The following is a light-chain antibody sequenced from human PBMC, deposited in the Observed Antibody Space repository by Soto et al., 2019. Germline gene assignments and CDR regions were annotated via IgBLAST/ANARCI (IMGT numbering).Light chain of an antibody. CDR2: GAS. CDR3: QQYGSSPT. V-gene: IGKV3-20*01. J-gene: IGKJ1*01. Sequence: EIVLTQSPGTLSLSPGQRSTLCCMASQSVSSSYLAWYQQKPGQAPRLLIYGASSRATGIPDRFSGSGPGTDFTLTISRLETEDFAVYYCQQYGSSPTFGQGTKVDIK. CDR1: QSVSSSY.